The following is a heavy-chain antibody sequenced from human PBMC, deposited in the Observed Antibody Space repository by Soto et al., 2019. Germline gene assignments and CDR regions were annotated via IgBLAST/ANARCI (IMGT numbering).Heavy chain of an antibody. D-gene: IGHD3-3*01. J-gene: IGHJ6*03. Sequence: GGSLRLSCAASGFTFSSYWMSWVRQAPGKGLEWVANIKQDGSEKYYVDSVKGRFTISRDNAKNSLYLQMNSLRAEDTAVYYCARDTYLEWLLYPGYMDVWGKGTTVTVSS. CDR3: ARDTYLEWLLYPGYMDV. CDR2: IKQDGSEK. V-gene: IGHV3-7*01. CDR1: GFTFSSYW.